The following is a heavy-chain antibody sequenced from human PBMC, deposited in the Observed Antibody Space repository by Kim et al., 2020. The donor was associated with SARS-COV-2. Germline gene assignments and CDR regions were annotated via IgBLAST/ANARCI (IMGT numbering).Heavy chain of an antibody. V-gene: IGHV3-9*01. CDR1: GFTFGDYA. CDR2: ISWNSGSI. Sequence: GGSLRLSCAASGFTFGDYAMHWVRQAPGKGLEWVSGISWNSGSIGYADSVKGRFTISRDNAKNSLYLQMNSLRAEDTALYYCAKDKRGWELLLGSDYYYGMDVWGQGTTVTVSS. D-gene: IGHD1-26*01. CDR3: AKDKRGWELLLGSDYYYGMDV. J-gene: IGHJ6*02.